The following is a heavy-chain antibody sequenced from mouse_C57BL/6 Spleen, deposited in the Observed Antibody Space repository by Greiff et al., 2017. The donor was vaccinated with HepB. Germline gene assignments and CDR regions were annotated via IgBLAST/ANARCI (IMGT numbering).Heavy chain of an antibody. Sequence: QVQLQQPGAELVRPGTSVKLSCKASGYTFTSYDINWVKQRPGQGLEWIGWIYPRDGSTKYNEKFKGKATLTVDTSSSTAYMELHSLTSEDSAVYFCARGGDYYGSLFAYWGQGTLVTVSA. D-gene: IGHD1-1*01. CDR2: IYPRDGST. V-gene: IGHV1-85*01. J-gene: IGHJ3*01. CDR1: GYTFTSYD. CDR3: ARGGDYYGSLFAY.